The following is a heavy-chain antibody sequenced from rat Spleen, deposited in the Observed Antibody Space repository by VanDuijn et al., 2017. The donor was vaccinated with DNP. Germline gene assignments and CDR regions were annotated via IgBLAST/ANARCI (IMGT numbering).Heavy chain of an antibody. J-gene: IGHJ2*01. CDR1: GFTFSNYD. CDR2: ISTSGSRT. V-gene: IGHV5-27*01. Sequence: EVQLVESGGGLVQPGRSLKLSCAASGFTFSNYDMAWVRQAPKKGLEWVATISTSGSRTYYRDSVKGRFTISRDNAKSSLYLQMDSLRSEDTATYYCTTDIADYWGQGVMVTVSS. CDR3: TTDIADY. D-gene: IGHD1-2*01.